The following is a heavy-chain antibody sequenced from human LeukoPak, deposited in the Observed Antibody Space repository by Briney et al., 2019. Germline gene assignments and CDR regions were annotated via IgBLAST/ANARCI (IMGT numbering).Heavy chain of an antibody. D-gene: IGHD6-13*01. CDR2: INSDGSST. J-gene: IGHJ4*02. V-gene: IGHV3-74*01. Sequence: GGSLRLSCAASGFTFRSFWMRWVRQAPGKGLVWVSRINSDGSSTSYADSVKGRFTISRDNAKNTVYLQMDSLRAEDTALYYCARDGGAAGYFDYWGQGTLVTVSS. CDR3: ARDGGAAGYFDY. CDR1: GFTFRSFW.